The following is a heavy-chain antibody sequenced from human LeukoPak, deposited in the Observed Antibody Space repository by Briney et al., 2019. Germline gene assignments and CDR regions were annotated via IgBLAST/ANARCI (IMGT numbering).Heavy chain of an antibody. D-gene: IGHD3-3*01. CDR3: AKALTPRSVLRFLEWLLGFDY. J-gene: IGHJ4*02. CDR1: GFTFSSYA. V-gene: IGHV3-23*01. Sequence: GGSLRLSCAASGFTFSSYAMSWVRQAPGKGLEWVSAISGSGGSTYYADSVKGRFTISRDNSKNTLYLQMNRLRAEDTAVYYCAKALTPRSVLRFLEWLLGFDYWGQGTLVTVSS. CDR2: ISGSGGST.